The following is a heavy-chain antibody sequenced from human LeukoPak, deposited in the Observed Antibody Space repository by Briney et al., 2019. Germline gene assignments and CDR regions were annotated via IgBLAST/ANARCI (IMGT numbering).Heavy chain of an antibody. V-gene: IGHV3-7*01. J-gene: IGHJ4*02. CDR2: IRQDGSLK. Sequence: GGSLRLSCAGSGFTFSNYYMSWVRQAPGKGLEWVANIRQDGSLKNYVDSVKGRFTISRDNTKNSLYLQMNSLRVEGTAVYYCARDQEAVPAGDHWGQGTLVIVSS. CDR3: ARDQEAVPAGDH. CDR1: GFTFSNYY. D-gene: IGHD6-19*01.